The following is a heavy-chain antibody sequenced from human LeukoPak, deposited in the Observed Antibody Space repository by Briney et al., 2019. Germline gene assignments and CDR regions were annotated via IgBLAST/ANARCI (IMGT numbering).Heavy chain of an antibody. D-gene: IGHD4-23*01. J-gene: IGHJ4*02. CDR1: GFTFSSYW. CDR2: INSDGSST. V-gene: IGHV3-74*01. CDR3: AKMGSTVGPL. Sequence: PGGSLRLSCAASGFTFSSYWMHWVRQAPGKGLVWVSRINSDGSSTSHADSVKGRFTISRDNSKNTLYLQMNSLRAEDTAVYYCAKMGSTVGPLWGQGTLVTVSS.